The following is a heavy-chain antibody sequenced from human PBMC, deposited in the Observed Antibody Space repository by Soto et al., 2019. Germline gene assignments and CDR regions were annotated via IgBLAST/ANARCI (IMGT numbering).Heavy chain of an antibody. V-gene: IGHV4-39*01. J-gene: IGHJ4*01. CDR2: VYYRGSS. D-gene: IGHD4-17*01. CDR1: GGSVTNSSYY. Sequence: SETLSLTCTVSGGSVTNSSYYLGWSRQSPGKGLEWSGSVYYRGSSYSKSSVKSRLTISVDTSKNRFSLSLNSVTASDTAVYFCVSQRTTVPTQAYFDYWG. CDR3: VSQRTTVPTQAYFDY.